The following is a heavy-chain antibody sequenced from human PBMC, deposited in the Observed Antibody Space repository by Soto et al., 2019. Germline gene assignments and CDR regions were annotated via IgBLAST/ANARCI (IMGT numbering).Heavy chain of an antibody. V-gene: IGHV3-48*02. Sequence: GGSLRLSCAASGFTFSSYSMNWVRRAPGKGLEWVSYISSSSSTIYYADSVKGRFTISRDNAKNSLYLQMNSLRDEDTAVYYCARERDIVLMVYAISYYGMDVWGQGTTVTVSS. CDR3: ARERDIVLMVYAISYYGMDV. CDR1: GFTFSSYS. J-gene: IGHJ6*02. D-gene: IGHD2-8*01. CDR2: ISSSSSTI.